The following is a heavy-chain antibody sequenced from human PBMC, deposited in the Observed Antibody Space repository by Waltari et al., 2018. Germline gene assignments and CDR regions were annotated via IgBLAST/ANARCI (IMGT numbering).Heavy chain of an antibody. CDR2: IKKDGSEK. D-gene: IGHD6-19*01. V-gene: IGHV3-7*01. J-gene: IGHJ4*02. CDR1: GLNFSNYL. Sequence: EMQLVESGGGLVKHGGSLRLSCSVSGLNFSNYLMSWVRQAPGKGLEWVANIKKDGSEKYYVDSVKSRFTISRDNAKNSLYLQMNSLRAEDTAVYYCASHGGSGWFAWGQGTLVTVSA. CDR3: ASHGGSGWFA.